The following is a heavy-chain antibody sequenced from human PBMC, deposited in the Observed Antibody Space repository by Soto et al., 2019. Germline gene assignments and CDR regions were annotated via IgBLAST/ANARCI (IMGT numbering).Heavy chain of an antibody. CDR3: ARLNYYGSGSPGDYFDY. D-gene: IGHD3-10*01. CDR2: IYPGDSDT. V-gene: IGHV5-51*01. Sequence: PGESLKISCKGSGYSFTSYWIGWVRQMPGKGLEWMGIIYPGDSDTRYSPSFQGQVTISADKSISSAYLQWSSLKASDTAMYYCARLNYYGSGSPGDYFDYWGQGTLVTVSS. CDR1: GYSFTSYW. J-gene: IGHJ4*02.